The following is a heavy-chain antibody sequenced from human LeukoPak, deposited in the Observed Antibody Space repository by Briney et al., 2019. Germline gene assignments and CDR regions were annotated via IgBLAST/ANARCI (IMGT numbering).Heavy chain of an antibody. CDR2: IDPNSGGT. V-gene: IGHV1-2*02. CDR1: GYTFTGYY. Sequence: ASVKVSCKASGYTFTGYYIHWVRQAPGQGLEWMGWIDPNSGGTNYAQKFQGRVTMTRDTSISTAYMEVSRLRSDDTAVYYCARVQYLTLDAFDIWGQGTMVTVSS. J-gene: IGHJ3*02. D-gene: IGHD2-21*02. CDR3: ARVQYLTLDAFDI.